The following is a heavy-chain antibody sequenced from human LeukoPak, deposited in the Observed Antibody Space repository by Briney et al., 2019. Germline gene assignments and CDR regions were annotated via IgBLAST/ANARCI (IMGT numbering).Heavy chain of an antibody. D-gene: IGHD6-13*01. CDR2: IYYSGST. CDR1: GGSISSYY. V-gene: IGHV4-59*08. CDR3: ARLFTWYGFVY. Sequence: SETLSLTCTVSGGSISSYYWSWIRQPPGKGLEWIGYIYYSGSTNYNPSLKSRVTISVDTSKNQFSLKLSSVTAADTAVYYCARLFTWYGFVYWGQGTLVTVSS. J-gene: IGHJ4*02.